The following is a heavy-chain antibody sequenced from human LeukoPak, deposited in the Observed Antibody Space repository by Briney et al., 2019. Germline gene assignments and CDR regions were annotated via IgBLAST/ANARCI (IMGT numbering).Heavy chain of an antibody. D-gene: IGHD2-15*01. CDR1: GGSISNRHYY. CDR2: ISYSGST. V-gene: IGHV4-39*01. Sequence: SETLSLTCTVSGGSISNRHYYWGWIRQPPGKGLEWIGSISYSGSTYDNPSLKSRVTISVDTSNNQFSLKLSSVTAADTAVYYRARQGRSAQGEWFEPWGQGTLVTVSS. J-gene: IGHJ5*02. CDR3: ARQGRSAQGEWFEP.